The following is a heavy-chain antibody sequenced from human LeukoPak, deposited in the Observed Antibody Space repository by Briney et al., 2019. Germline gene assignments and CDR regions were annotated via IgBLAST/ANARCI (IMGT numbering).Heavy chain of an antibody. Sequence: SETLSLTYTVSGGSISSYYWSWIRQPPGKGLEWIGYIYYSGSTNYNPSLKSRVTISVDTSKNQFSLKLSSVTAADTAVYYCVAYYDTAFDIWGQGTMVTVSS. CDR3: VAYYDTAFDI. CDR1: GGSISSYY. J-gene: IGHJ3*02. D-gene: IGHD3-22*01. CDR2: IYYSGST. V-gene: IGHV4-59*01.